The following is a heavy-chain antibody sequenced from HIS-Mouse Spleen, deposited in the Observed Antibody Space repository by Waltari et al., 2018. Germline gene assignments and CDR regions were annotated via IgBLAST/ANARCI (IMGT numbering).Heavy chain of an antibody. CDR2: SYYSGST. CDR3: AREIPYSSSWYDWYFDL. V-gene: IGHV4-39*07. J-gene: IGHJ2*01. Sequence: QLQLQESGPGLVKPSEALSLTCTVPGCPISSSSSYLGWIRQPPGQGLEWIGSSYYSGSTYYNPSLKSRVTISVDTSKNQFSLKLSSVTAADTAVYYCAREIPYSSSWYDWYFDLWGRGTLVTVSS. D-gene: IGHD6-13*01. CDR1: GCPISSSSSY.